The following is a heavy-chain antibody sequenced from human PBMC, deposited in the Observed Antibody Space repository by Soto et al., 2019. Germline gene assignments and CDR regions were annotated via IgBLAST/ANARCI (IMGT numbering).Heavy chain of an antibody. CDR3: AIASSSWFDLDY. V-gene: IGHV1-3*01. D-gene: IGHD6-13*01. CDR2: INAGDGNT. CDR1: GYTFTRYA. J-gene: IGHJ4*02. Sequence: ASVKVSCKASGYTFTRYAIHWVRQAPGHGLKWMGWINAGDGNTKYSQRFQDRVTITRDTSASTTYMELSSLRSEDTAVYYCAIASSSWFDLDYWGQGTLVTVSS.